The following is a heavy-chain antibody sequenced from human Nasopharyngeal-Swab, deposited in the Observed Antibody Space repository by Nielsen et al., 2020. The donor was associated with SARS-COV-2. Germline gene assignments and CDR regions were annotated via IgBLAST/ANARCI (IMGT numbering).Heavy chain of an antibody. CDR1: VGSFSGYY. Sequence: GSLRLSCAVHVGSFSGYYWSWVRQPPGKGLEWIGEVDHTGRTNNNPPLQSRVTMSVDTSKNQFSLTLSSVTAADTAVYYCARGGYQLLLRNYYYGMDVWSQGTTVTVSS. J-gene: IGHJ6*02. D-gene: IGHD2-15*01. V-gene: IGHV4-34*01. CDR2: VDHTGRT. CDR3: ARGGYQLLLRNYYYGMDV.